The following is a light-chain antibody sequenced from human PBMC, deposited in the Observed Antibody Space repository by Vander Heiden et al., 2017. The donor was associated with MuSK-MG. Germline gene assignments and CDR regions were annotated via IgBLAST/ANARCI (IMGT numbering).Light chain of an antibody. V-gene: IGKV2-28*01. CDR3: MQALQIPPT. Sequence: DIVMSQSPLSLPVTPGEPASLSCQASQILVNSIGNNYLDWYLQKPGQSPQLLIYLGSNRASGVPDRFSGSGSGTNFTLKISTVEAEDVGVYYCMQALQIPPTFGQGTKLEIK. CDR1: QILVNSIGNNY. CDR2: LGS. J-gene: IGKJ2*01.